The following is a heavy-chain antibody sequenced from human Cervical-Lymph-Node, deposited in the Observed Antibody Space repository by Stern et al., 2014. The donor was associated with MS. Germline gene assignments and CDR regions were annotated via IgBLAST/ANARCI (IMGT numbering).Heavy chain of an antibody. CDR3: ARPRGSGYGVGATDS. CDR2: IYPDDSDT. V-gene: IGHV5-51*01. J-gene: IGHJ4*02. D-gene: IGHD1-26*01. Sequence: EVQLVESGAEVKKPGESLKIACKASGYTFTTYWIGWVRQMPGKGLEWMGTIYPDDSDTRYSPSFQGQVTISADKSNSTADLQWSSLKASDTAIYYCARPRGSGYGVGATDSWGQGTLVIVSS. CDR1: GYTFTTYW.